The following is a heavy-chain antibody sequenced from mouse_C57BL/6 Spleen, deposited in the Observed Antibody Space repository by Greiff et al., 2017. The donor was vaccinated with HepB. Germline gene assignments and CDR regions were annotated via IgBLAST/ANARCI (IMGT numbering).Heavy chain of an antibody. V-gene: IGHV1-42*01. J-gene: IGHJ2*01. CDR3: ARGYGNPPRFDY. Sequence: VQLQQSGPELVKPGASVKISCKASGYSFTGYYMNWVKQSPEKSLEWIGEINPSTGGTTYNQKFKAKATLTVDKSSSTAYMQLKSLTSEDSAVYYCARGYGNPPRFDYWGQGTTLTVSS. CDR1: GYSFTGYY. D-gene: IGHD2-10*02. CDR2: INPSTGGT.